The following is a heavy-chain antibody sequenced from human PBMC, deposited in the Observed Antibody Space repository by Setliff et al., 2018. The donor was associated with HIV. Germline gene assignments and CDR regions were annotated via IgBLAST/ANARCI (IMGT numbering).Heavy chain of an antibody. D-gene: IGHD6-13*01. CDR3: AREALAAAADSAAFDY. CDR2: ISYDGNSQ. J-gene: IGHJ4*02. CDR1: GFTFSYYT. Sequence: GESLKISCAASGFTFSYYTMHWIRQTPDNGLEWVAVISYDGNSQYYADSVKGRFTLSRDNFRNTLYLQMNSLRPEDTAVYYCAREALAAAADSAAFDYWGQGTLVTVSS. V-gene: IGHV3-30*04.